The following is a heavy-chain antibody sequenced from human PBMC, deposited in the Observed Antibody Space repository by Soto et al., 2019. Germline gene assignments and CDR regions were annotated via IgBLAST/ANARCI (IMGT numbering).Heavy chain of an antibody. CDR1: GGSISSGGYS. Sequence: SETLSLTCAVSGGSISSGGYSWSWIRQPPGKGLEWIGYIYHSGSTYYNPSLKSRVTISVDRSKNQFSLKLSSVTAADTAVYYCARGPPFPYWGQGTLVTASS. J-gene: IGHJ4*02. V-gene: IGHV4-30-2*01. CDR3: ARGPPFPY. CDR2: IYHSGST.